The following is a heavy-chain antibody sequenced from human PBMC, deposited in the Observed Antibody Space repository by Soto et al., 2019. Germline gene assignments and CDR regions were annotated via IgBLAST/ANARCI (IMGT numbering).Heavy chain of an antibody. V-gene: IGHV4-30-2*01. J-gene: IGHJ3*01. CDR2: VHHTGNT. D-gene: IGHD2-15*01. Sequence: QVQLKESGSGLVKPAQTLSLTCAVSGGSITSGGLSWSWIRQPPGKGLEWIGYVHHTGNTDYHQSLGSRVTLYLDRSRNLFSLDLTSVSAADTATYYCAKKCGGTWLDVFDVWGPGTTVIVSS. CDR3: AKKCGGTWLDVFDV. CDR1: GGSITSGGLS.